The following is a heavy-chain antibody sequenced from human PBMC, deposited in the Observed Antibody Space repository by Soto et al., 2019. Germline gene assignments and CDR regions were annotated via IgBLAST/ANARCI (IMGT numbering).Heavy chain of an antibody. J-gene: IGHJ6*02. V-gene: IGHV1-18*01. CDR3: ARGRGAPPYNSSWQDWENYYGMDV. D-gene: IGHD6-13*01. CDR2: ISPYNDST. CDR1: GYTFIRYG. Sequence: GASVKVSCKASGYTFIRYGITWVRQAPGQGLEWMGWISPYNDSTNYAQKLQGRVTMTTDASTRTAYMDLRSLKSDDTAVYYCARGRGAPPYNSSWQDWENYYGMDVWGQGTTVTV.